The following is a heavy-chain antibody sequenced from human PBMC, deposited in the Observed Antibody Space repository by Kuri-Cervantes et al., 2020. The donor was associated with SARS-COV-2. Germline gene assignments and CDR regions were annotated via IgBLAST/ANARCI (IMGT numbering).Heavy chain of an antibody. V-gene: IGHV4-34*01. CDR1: GGSFSGYY. Sequence: GSLRLSCAVYGGSFSGYYWSWIRQPPGKGLEWIGEINHSGSTNYNPSLKSRVTISVDTSKTQSSRKLSSVTAADTAVYYCARVGARYYFDYWGQGTLVTVSS. CDR2: INHSGST. CDR3: ARVGARYYFDY. D-gene: IGHD1-26*01. J-gene: IGHJ4*02.